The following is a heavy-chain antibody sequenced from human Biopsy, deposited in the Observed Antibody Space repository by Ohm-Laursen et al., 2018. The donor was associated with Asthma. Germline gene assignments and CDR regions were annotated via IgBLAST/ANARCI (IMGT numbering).Heavy chain of an antibody. Sequence: GSLRLSCSASGFTFSHYNMNWVRQAPGKGLEWVSSITDTSRYIKYADSVKGRFTISRDNAKNSLYLQMNSLRAEDTAVYYCARTFHFWSPYHAEHHQLWGQGTLVTVPS. J-gene: IGHJ1*01. D-gene: IGHD3-3*02. CDR1: GFTFSHYN. V-gene: IGHV3-21*01. CDR2: ITDTSRYI. CDR3: ARTFHFWSPYHAEHHQL.